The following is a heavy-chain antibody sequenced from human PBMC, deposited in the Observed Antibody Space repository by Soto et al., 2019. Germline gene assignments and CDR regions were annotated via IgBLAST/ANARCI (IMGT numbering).Heavy chain of an antibody. CDR1: GFTFSSYG. Sequence: GGSLRLSCAASGFTFSSYGMHWVRQAPGKGLEWVAVIWYDGSNKYYADSVKGRFTISRDNSKNTLYLQMNSLRAEDTAVYYCARDGYSSSVNYYYGMDVWGQGTTVTVSS. J-gene: IGHJ6*02. D-gene: IGHD6-6*01. V-gene: IGHV3-33*01. CDR2: IWYDGSNK. CDR3: ARDGYSSSVNYYYGMDV.